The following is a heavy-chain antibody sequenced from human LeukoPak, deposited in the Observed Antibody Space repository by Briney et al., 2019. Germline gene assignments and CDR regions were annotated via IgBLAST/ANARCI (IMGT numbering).Heavy chain of an antibody. D-gene: IGHD1-1*01. J-gene: IGHJ4*02. CDR1: GFTFDSYT. V-gene: IGHV3-43*01. CDR2: IAWDGSFE. CDR3: SRDIGMLVGTVLHS. Sequence: PGGSLRLSCEASGFTFDSYTMHWVRQPPGKGLEWVSLIAWDGSFEYYADSVKGRFTISRDNSKNSLYLQMNALRPEDTAFYYCSRDIGMLVGTVLHSWGEGTLVTVSS.